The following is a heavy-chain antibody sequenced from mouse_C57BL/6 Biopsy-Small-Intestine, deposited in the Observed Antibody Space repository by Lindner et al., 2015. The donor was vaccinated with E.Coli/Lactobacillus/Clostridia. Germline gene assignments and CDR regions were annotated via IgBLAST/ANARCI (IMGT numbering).Heavy chain of an antibody. CDR3: ARGNYGSGDAMDY. D-gene: IGHD1-1*01. CDR2: IYPGDGDT. CDR1: GYAFSSYW. J-gene: IGHJ4*01. V-gene: IGHV1-80*01. Sequence: VQLQESGAELVKPGASVKISCKASGYAFSSYWMNWVKQRPGKGLEWIGQIYPGDGDTNYNGKFKGKATLTADKSSSTAYMQLSSLTSEDSAVYFCARGNYGSGDAMDYWGQGTSVTVSS.